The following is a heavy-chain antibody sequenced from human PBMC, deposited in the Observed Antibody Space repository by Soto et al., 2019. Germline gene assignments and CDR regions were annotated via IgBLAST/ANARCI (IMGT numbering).Heavy chain of an antibody. CDR2: ISSGGTTT. V-gene: IGHV3-23*01. CDR1: GFSFSTHA. J-gene: IGHJ4*02. Sequence: GGSLRLSCTASGFSFSTHAMSWVRQAPGKGLEWVSSISSGGTTTFYAASVEGRFTISRDKSKNTLYLQMNSLRADDTAVYYCAREGGSIGGWFGRKFDSWGQGTQVTVSS. CDR3: AREGGSIGGWFGRKFDS. D-gene: IGHD6-19*01.